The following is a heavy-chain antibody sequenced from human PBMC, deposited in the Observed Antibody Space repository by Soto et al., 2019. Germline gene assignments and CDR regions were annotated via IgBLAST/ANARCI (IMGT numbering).Heavy chain of an antibody. CDR3: AKQRKATTAVGQMSFDA. V-gene: IGHV5-51*01. CDR2: IYPGDSDV. Sequence: PGASLKISCQASGYNFRHYYIAWVRQKPGRGLEWVGLIYPGDSDVRYSPSVQGQVTISVDRSTDTAFLQWNSLKASDSATYYCAKQRKATTAVGQMSFDAWGQGTLVTVSS. CDR1: GYNFRHYY. D-gene: IGHD1-1*01. J-gene: IGHJ4*02.